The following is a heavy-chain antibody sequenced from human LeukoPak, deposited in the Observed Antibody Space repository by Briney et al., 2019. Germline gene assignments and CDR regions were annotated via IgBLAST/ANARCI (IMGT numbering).Heavy chain of an antibody. J-gene: IGHJ4*01. CDR3: SRASVYSSGWYSNY. D-gene: IGHD6-19*01. Sequence: ASVKVSCKASGYTFTSYDINWVRQAPGQGLEWMGWMNPNSGNTGYAQRFQGRITMTRNTSINTAYLELSSLTSDDTAIYHCSRASVYSSGWYSNYWGQGARVTVSS. CDR2: MNPNSGNT. V-gene: IGHV1-8*01. CDR1: GYTFTSYD.